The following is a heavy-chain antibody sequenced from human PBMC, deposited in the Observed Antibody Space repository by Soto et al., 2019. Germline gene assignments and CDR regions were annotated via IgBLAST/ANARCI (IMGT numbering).Heavy chain of an antibody. CDR2: INPSGGST. V-gene: IGHV1-46*01. CDR1: GYTFTSYY. D-gene: IGHD5-12*01. J-gene: IGHJ4*02. CDR3: ARGKRPRDGYHINFDY. Sequence: ASVKASCKASGYTFTSYYMHWVRQAPGQGLEWMGIINPSGGSTSYAQKFQGRVTMTRDTSTSTVYMELSSLRSEDTAVYYCARGKRPRDGYHINFDYWGQGTLVTVSS.